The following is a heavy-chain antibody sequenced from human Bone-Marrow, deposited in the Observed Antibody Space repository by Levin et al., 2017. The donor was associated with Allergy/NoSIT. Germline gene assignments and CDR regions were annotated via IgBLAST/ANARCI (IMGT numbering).Heavy chain of an antibody. D-gene: IGHD1-26*01. Sequence: PLASVKVSCKASGGTFSRYGISWVRQAPGQGLEWMGRIIPVSGITSHAQKFQGRVTITADKSTSTAYMELINLRSDDTALYYCARFNPIGGAMWHNGVRGWGLGTLVTISS. V-gene: IGHV1-69*04. CDR1: GGTFSRYG. CDR3: ARFNPIGGAMWHNGVRG. CDR2: IIPVSGIT. J-gene: IGHJ4*02.